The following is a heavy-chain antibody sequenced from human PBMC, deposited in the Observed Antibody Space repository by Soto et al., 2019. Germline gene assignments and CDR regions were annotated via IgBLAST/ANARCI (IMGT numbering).Heavy chain of an antibody. V-gene: IGHV3-49*03. CDR2: IRGKAYGGTT. Sequence: GGSLRLSCRASGFTIGDYAMSWFRQAPGKGLERITLIRGKAYGGTTEYAAPVKGRFTISRDDSESSVHLQMNSLKTEDTAVYYCIRGVAYGALDYWGQEILVTVSS. CDR3: IRGVAYGALDY. J-gene: IGHJ4*02. D-gene: IGHD3-10*01. CDR1: GFTIGDYA.